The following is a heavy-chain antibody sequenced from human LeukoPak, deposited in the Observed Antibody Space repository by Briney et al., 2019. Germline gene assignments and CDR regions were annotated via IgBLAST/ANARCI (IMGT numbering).Heavy chain of an antibody. D-gene: IGHD1-26*01. CDR1: GGSISSSSYY. V-gene: IGHV4-61*05. J-gene: IGHJ4*02. Sequence: SETLSLTCTVSGGSISSSSYYWGWIRQPPGKGLEWIGRVYFSGSTNYNPSLKSRATISVDMARNQFSLKLTSVTAADTAVYYCARGPIIAGGSLFHYWGQGTLITVSS. CDR3: ARGPIIAGGSLFHY. CDR2: VYFSGST.